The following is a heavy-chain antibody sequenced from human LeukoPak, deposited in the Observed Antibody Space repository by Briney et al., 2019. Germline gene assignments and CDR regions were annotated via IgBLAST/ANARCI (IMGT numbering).Heavy chain of an antibody. CDR3: AKAPNAWELPHAGFDI. D-gene: IGHD4-23*01. V-gene: IGHV4-39*07. Sequence: SETLSLTCTVSGGSISSSSYYWGWIRQPPGKGLEWVGSIYYSGSTYYNPSLKSRLTISVDTSKDQFSLKLSSVTAADTAVYYCAKAPNAWELPHAGFDIWGQGTMVTVSS. CDR2: IYYSGST. CDR1: GGSISSSSYY. J-gene: IGHJ3*02.